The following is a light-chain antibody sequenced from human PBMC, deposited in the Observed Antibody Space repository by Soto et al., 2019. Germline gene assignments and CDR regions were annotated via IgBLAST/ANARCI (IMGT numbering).Light chain of an antibody. CDR2: EVN. CDR1: SSDVGGYNY. CDR3: TSYAGGNNV. J-gene: IGLJ1*01. Sequence: SALTQPPSASGSPGQSVTISCTGTSSDVGGYNYVSWYQQHPGKVPKLMVYEVNKRPSGVPDRFSGSKSGNTASLTVFGLQAEDEADYYCTSYAGGNNVFGTGTKVTVL. V-gene: IGLV2-8*01.